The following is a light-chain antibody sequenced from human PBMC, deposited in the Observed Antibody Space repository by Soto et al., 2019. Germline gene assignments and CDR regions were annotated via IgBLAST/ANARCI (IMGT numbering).Light chain of an antibody. CDR1: SSDVGGYNY. Sequence: VLTQPASMSGSPGQSITISCTGTSSDVGGYNYVSWYRQHPGKAPKLMIYDVNNRPSGVSNRFSGSKSGNTASLTISGLQAEDEADYYCSSHSSSSTLVVFGGGTKVTVL. V-gene: IGLV2-14*03. CDR3: SSHSSSSTLVV. CDR2: DVN. J-gene: IGLJ2*01.